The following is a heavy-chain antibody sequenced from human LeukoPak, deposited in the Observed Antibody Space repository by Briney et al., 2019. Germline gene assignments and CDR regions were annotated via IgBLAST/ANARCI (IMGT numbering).Heavy chain of an antibody. V-gene: IGHV3-21*01. CDR1: GFTFSSYW. Sequence: GGSLRLSCAASGFTFSSYWMHWVRQAPGKGLEWVSSISSSSSYIYYADSVKGRFTISRDNAKNSLYLQMNSLRAEDTAVYYCARAHYGSGSYPDYWGQGTLVTVSS. CDR2: ISSSSSYI. CDR3: ARAHYGSGSYPDY. D-gene: IGHD3-10*01. J-gene: IGHJ4*02.